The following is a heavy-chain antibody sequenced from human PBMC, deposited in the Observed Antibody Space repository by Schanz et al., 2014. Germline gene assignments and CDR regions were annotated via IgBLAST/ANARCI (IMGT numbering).Heavy chain of an antibody. V-gene: IGHV3-21*01. Sequence: EVHLVESGGGLVKPGGSLRLSCAASGFTLSNAWMSWVRQAPGKGLEWVSSISSSSMYIYQADSMRGRFTISRDNAKNSLYLQVNNLSAEDTAVYYCVRDLLVSHYDFWSGNDCWGQGTLVTVSS. CDR2: ISSSSMYI. CDR1: GFTLSNAW. CDR3: VRDLLVSHYDFWSGNDC. D-gene: IGHD3-3*01. J-gene: IGHJ4*02.